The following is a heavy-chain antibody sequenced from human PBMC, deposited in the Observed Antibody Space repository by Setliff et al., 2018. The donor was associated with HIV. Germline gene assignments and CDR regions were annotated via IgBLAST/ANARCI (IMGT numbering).Heavy chain of an antibody. CDR1: GFTFGDYA. CDR2: INHSGST. V-gene: IGHV4-34*01. Sequence: TSETLSLTCTVSGFTFGDYAMSWIRQPPGKGLEWIGEINHSGSTNYNPSLKSRVTISVDTSKNQFSLKLSSVTAADTAVYYCARATYDYVWGSYRLKADGFDPWGQGTLVTDSS. CDR3: ARATYDYVWGSYRLKADGFDP. D-gene: IGHD3-16*02. J-gene: IGHJ5*02.